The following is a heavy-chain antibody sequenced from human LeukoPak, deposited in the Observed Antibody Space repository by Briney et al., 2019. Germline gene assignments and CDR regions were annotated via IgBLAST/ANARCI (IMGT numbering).Heavy chain of an antibody. CDR2: ISSSSSYI. CDR3: ARDVVVRGTVLDY. J-gene: IGHJ4*02. CDR1: GFTFSSYS. Sequence: PGGSLRLSCAASGFTFSSYSMNWVRQAPGKGLEWVSSISSSSSYIYYADSVKGRFTISRDNAKNSLYLQMNSLRAEDTAVYYCARDVVVRGTVLDYWGRGTLVTVSS. D-gene: IGHD2-21*01. V-gene: IGHV3-21*01.